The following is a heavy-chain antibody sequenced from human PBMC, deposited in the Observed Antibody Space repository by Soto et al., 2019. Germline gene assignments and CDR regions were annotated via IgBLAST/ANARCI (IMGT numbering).Heavy chain of an antibody. Sequence: ASVKVSCKASGYTFTSYYMHWVRQAPGQGLEWMGIINPSGGSTSYAQKFQGRVTMTRDTSASTVYMELSSLRSEDTAVYYCARENSFRAYYYYGMDVWGQGTTVTVSS. J-gene: IGHJ6*02. CDR1: GYTFTSYY. V-gene: IGHV1-46*03. CDR2: INPSGGST. D-gene: IGHD2-15*01. CDR3: ARENSFRAYYYYGMDV.